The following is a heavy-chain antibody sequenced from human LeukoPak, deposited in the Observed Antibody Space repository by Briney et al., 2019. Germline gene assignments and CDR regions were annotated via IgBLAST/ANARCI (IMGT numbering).Heavy chain of an antibody. CDR3: AKDIQGAN. Sequence: GGSLRLSCAASGFTFSSYVMGWVRQAAGKGLEWVSAISGSGGSTSYADSVKGRFTISRDNSKNTVYLQMNSLRAEDTALYYCAKDIQGANWGQGTLVTVSS. J-gene: IGHJ4*02. D-gene: IGHD5-18*01. CDR1: GFTFSSYV. V-gene: IGHV3-23*01. CDR2: ISGSGGST.